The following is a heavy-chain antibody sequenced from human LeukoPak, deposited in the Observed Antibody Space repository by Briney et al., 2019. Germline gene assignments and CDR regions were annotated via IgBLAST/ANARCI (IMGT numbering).Heavy chain of an antibody. Sequence: RGSLRLSCAASGFTVSSNYMSWVRQAPGKGLEWASVIYSGGSTYYADSVKGRFTISRDNSKNTLYLQMNSLRAEDTAVYYCARGRSNDWDAFDIWGQGTMVTVSS. V-gene: IGHV3-53*05. D-gene: IGHD2-21*01. CDR1: GFTVSSNY. J-gene: IGHJ3*02. CDR3: ARGRSNDWDAFDI. CDR2: IYSGGST.